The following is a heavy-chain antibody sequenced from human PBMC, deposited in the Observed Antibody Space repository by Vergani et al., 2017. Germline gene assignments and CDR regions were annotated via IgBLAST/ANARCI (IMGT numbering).Heavy chain of an antibody. Sequence: QVQLQQWGAGLLKPSETLSLTCAVYGGSFSGYYWSWIRQPAGKGLEWIGRIYTSGSTNYNPSLKSRVTISVDTSKNQFSLKLSSVTAADTAVYYCARNLHSYGTVPSYCDLWGRGTLVTVSS. D-gene: IGHD5-18*01. CDR2: IYTSGST. CDR1: GGSFSGYY. J-gene: IGHJ2*01. CDR3: ARNLHSYGTVPSYCDL. V-gene: IGHV4-59*10.